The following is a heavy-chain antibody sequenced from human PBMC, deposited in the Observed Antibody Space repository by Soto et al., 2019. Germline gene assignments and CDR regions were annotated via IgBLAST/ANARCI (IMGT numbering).Heavy chain of an antibody. V-gene: IGHV4-61*01. CDR3: ARDYSSGDLVGNYYYYGMDV. CDR1: GGSVSNGSYY. CDR2: IYYSGST. J-gene: IGHJ6*02. Sequence: SETLSLTCTVSGGSVSNGSYYWSCIRQPPGKGLEWIGYIYYSGSTNYNPSLKSRVTISVDTSKNQFSLKLSSVTAEDTAVYYCARDYSSGDLVGNYYYYGMDVWGQGTTVTVSS. D-gene: IGHD6-19*01.